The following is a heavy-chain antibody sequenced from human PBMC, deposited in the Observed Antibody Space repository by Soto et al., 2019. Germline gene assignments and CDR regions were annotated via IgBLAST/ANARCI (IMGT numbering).Heavy chain of an antibody. V-gene: IGHV3-23*01. CDR1: GFTFSSYA. CDR3: AKARADYYGSGSPFGY. Sequence: PGGSLRLSCAASGFTFSSYAMSWVRQAPGKGLEWVSAISGSGGSTYYADSVKGRFTISRDNSKNTLYLQMNSLRAEDTAVYYCAKARADYYGSGSPFGYWGQGTLVTVSS. J-gene: IGHJ4*02. CDR2: ISGSGGST. D-gene: IGHD3-10*01.